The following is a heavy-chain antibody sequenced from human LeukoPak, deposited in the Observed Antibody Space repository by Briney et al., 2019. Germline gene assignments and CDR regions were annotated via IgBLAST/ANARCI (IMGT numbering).Heavy chain of an antibody. CDR2: ISSSGSTI. CDR1: GFTFSDYY. Sequence: GGSLRLSCAASGFTFSDYYMSWIRQAPGEGLEWVSYISSSGSTIYYADSVKGRFTISRDNSKNTLYLQMNSLRAEDTAVYYCAKGGWVDIVLMVWNDAFDIWGQGTMVTVSS. V-gene: IGHV3-11*01. J-gene: IGHJ3*02. CDR3: AKGGWVDIVLMVWNDAFDI. D-gene: IGHD2-8*01.